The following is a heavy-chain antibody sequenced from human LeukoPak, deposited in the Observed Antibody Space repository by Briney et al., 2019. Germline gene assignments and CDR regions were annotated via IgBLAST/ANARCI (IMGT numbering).Heavy chain of an antibody. D-gene: IGHD3-10*01. CDR3: AKSNGYGLVDI. V-gene: IGHV4-34*01. CDR1: GGSFSGYY. J-gene: IGHJ3*02. CDR2: INHSGST. Sequence: SETLSLTCAVYGGSFSGYYWSWIRQPPGKGLEWIGEINHSGSTNYNPSLKSRVTISVDTSRNQFSLKLNSVTAADTAVYYCAKSNGYGLVDIWGQGTVVTVSS.